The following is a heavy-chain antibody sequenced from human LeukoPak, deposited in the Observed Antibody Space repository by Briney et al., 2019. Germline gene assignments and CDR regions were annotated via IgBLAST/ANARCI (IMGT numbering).Heavy chain of an antibody. CDR2: IASSGST. Sequence: PSETLSLTCTVSGDSISSDPFYWSWVRQPAGEGLEWIGRIASSGSTDFNASFKSRVSMSVDTSKNQFSLKLTSVTAADTAVYYCARDGIGYSWWGDCYVLDSWGQGTPVTVSS. CDR1: GDSISSDPFY. V-gene: IGHV4-61*02. CDR3: ARDGIGYSWWGDCYVLDS. J-gene: IGHJ4*02. D-gene: IGHD2-21*02.